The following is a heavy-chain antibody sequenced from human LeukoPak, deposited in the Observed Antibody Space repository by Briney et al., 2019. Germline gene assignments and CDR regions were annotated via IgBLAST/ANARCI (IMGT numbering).Heavy chain of an antibody. CDR2: INHSGGT. V-gene: IGHV4-34*01. Sequence: PSGTLSLTCAVFRGSFGGYYWNWIRQSPGKGLEWIGEINHSGGTHYSPSLKSRITISLDTSKNQFSLRLSSVTAADTAVYYCARDDLYYNDSSGHSDAFDLWGQGTMVTISS. CDR1: RGSFGGYY. J-gene: IGHJ3*01. D-gene: IGHD3-22*01. CDR3: ARDDLYYNDSSGHSDAFDL.